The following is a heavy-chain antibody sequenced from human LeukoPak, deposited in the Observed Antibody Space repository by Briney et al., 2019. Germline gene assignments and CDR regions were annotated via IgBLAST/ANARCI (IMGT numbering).Heavy chain of an antibody. Sequence: PSETLSLTCAVYGGSFSDYYWSWIRQPPGKGLEWIGEIDHRESTTYNPSLKSRVTISVDTSKNQFSLKLNSVTAADTAVYYCARGHVGPGFFGVYNYYGMDVWGPGTSVTVSS. CDR2: IDHREST. CDR1: GGSFSDYY. D-gene: IGHD3-3*01. CDR3: ARGHVGPGFFGVYNYYGMDV. J-gene: IGHJ6*02. V-gene: IGHV4-34*01.